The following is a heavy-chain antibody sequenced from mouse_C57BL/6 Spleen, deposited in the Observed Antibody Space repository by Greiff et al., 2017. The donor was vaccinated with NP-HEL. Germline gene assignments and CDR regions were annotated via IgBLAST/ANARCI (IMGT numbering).Heavy chain of an antibody. J-gene: IGHJ4*01. V-gene: IGHV5-12*01. D-gene: IGHD2-10*01. Sequence: VHLVESGGGLVQPGGSLKLSCAASGFTFSDYYMYWVRQTPEKRLEWVAYISNGGGSTYYPDTVKGRFTISRDNAKNTLYLQMSRLKSEDTAMYYCARSLLQRAMDYWGQGTSVTVSS. CDR2: ISNGGGST. CDR1: GFTFSDYY. CDR3: ARSLLQRAMDY.